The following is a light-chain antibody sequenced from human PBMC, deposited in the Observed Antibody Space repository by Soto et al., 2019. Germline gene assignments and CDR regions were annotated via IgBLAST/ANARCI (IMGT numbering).Light chain of an antibody. CDR1: SSDVGGYNY. CDR3: SSYTSSSILYV. Sequence: QSVLTQPASVSGSPGQSITISCTGTSSDVGGYNYVSWYQQHPGKAPKLMIYDVSNRPSGVSNRFSGSNSGNTASLTIPGLQAEDEADYYCSSYTSSSILYVFGTGTKVTVL. CDR2: DVS. V-gene: IGLV2-14*01. J-gene: IGLJ1*01.